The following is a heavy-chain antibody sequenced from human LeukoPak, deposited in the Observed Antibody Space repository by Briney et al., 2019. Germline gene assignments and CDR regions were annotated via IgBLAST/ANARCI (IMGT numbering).Heavy chain of an antibody. CDR3: ARYPITGDYGFGRTTDAFDI. J-gene: IGHJ3*02. V-gene: IGHV3-7*01. Sequence: PGGSLRLSCEAPGFTFSSYWLTWVRQAPGKGLEWVANIKQDGSEKFYVDSVKGRFTISRDNAKNSLYLQMNSLRAEDTAVYYCARYPITGDYGFGRTTDAFDIWGQGTMVTVSS. D-gene: IGHD4-17*01. CDR2: IKQDGSEK. CDR1: GFTFSSYW.